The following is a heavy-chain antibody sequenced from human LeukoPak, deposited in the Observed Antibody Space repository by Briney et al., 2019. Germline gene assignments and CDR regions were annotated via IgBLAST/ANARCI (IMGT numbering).Heavy chain of an antibody. CDR1: GFTFSSYG. Sequence: GGSLRLSCAGSGFTFSSYGMNWVRQAPGKGLEWVSYISSSGSTIYYADSVKGRFTISRDNAKNSLYLQMNSLRAEDTAVYYCAELGITMIGGVWGKGTTVTISS. CDR3: AELGITMIGGV. J-gene: IGHJ6*04. D-gene: IGHD3-10*02. V-gene: IGHV3-48*04. CDR2: ISSSGSTI.